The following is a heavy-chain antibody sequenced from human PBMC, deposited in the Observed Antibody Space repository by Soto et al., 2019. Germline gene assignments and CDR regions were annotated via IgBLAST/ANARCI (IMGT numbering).Heavy chain of an antibody. CDR2: IYYSGST. CDR3: ARLKRAAAGYYYYYYMDV. CDR1: GGSISSSSYY. Sequence: PSETLSLPCTVSGGSISSSSYYWGWIRQPPGKGLEWIGSIYYSGSTYYNPSLKSRVTISVDTSKNQFSLKLSSVTAADTAVYYCARLKRAAAGYYYYYYMDVWGKGTTVTVSS. V-gene: IGHV4-39*01. J-gene: IGHJ6*03. D-gene: IGHD6-13*01.